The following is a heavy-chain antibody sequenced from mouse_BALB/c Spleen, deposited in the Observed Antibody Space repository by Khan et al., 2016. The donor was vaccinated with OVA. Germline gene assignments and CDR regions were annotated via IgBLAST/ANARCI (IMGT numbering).Heavy chain of an antibody. V-gene: IGHV2-6-4*01. J-gene: IGHJ4*01. D-gene: IGHD2-14*01. CDR3: VRAYYRYDGYYAMDY. CDR1: GFSLSRYN. CDR2: IWGGGGT. Sequence: QVQLKESGPGLVAPSQSLSITCTVSGFSLSRYNIHWVRQPPGKGLEWLGMIWGGGGTDYNSTLKSSLNISKDNSKSQVFLKMNSLQTDDTAMYYCVRAYYRYDGYYAMDYWGQGASVTVSS.